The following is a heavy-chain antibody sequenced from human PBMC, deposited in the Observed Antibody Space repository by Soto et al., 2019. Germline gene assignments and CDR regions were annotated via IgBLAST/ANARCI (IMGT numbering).Heavy chain of an antibody. CDR3: ARSLEGTTGTNWFDP. CDR1: ADTFNSYS. J-gene: IGHJ5*02. Sequence: QVQLVQSGAEVKKPGSSVKVSCKASADTFNSYSLSWLRQAPGQRLEWMGGITPVFGTADYAQSFEDRLTITEYDSTSTVYMELSSLRSDATAVYYCARSLEGTTGTNWFDPWGQGALVTVSS. D-gene: IGHD4-17*01. CDR2: ITPVFGTA. V-gene: IGHV1-69*01.